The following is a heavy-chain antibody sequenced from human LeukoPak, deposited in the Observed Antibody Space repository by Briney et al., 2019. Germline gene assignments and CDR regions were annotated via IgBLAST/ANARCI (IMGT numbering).Heavy chain of an antibody. J-gene: IGHJ3*01. V-gene: IGHV1-18*01. D-gene: IGHD5-18*01. CDR3: ARSGYGNGFDV. CDR1: GYAFKRYG. CDR2: ISTYNGNT. Sequence: GGSVKVSCKPTGYAFKRYGINGVRQAPGQGLEWMGWISTYNGNTNSAQKFQGRVTMTTDASTSTAYMELRSLRYDDRVVYYCARSGYGNGFDVWGQGRMVTVSP.